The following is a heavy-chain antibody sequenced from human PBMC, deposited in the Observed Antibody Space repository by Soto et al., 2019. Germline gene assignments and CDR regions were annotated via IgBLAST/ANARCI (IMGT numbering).Heavy chain of an antibody. CDR1: GGSISSGDYY. CDR2: IYYSGST. D-gene: IGHD3-22*01. Sequence: SETLSLTCTVSGGSISSGDYYWSWIRQPPGKGLEWIGYIYYSGSTYYNPSLKSRVTISVDTSKNQFSLKLSSVTAADTAVYYCARGNYYDSSGYYLGYYYYGMDVWGQGTTVTVSS. CDR3: ARGNYYDSSGYYLGYYYYGMDV. J-gene: IGHJ6*02. V-gene: IGHV4-30-4*01.